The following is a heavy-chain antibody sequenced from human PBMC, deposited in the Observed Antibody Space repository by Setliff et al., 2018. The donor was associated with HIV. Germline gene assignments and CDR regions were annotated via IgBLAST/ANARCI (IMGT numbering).Heavy chain of an antibody. CDR1: AVSIGGYS. Sequence: SETLSLTCTVSAVSIGGYSWSWIRQSPGKGLEWIGSIYSTDTTNHNPSLESRVTISVDKSKNQFSLKLNSVTAADTAVYYCASGYYDSSGYYWYFDLWGRGTLVTVSS. CDR2: IYSTDTT. J-gene: IGHJ2*01. CDR3: ASGYYDSSGYYWYFDL. V-gene: IGHV4-4*09. D-gene: IGHD3-22*01.